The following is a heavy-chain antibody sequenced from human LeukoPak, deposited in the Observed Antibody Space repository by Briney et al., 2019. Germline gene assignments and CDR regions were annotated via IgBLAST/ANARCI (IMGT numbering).Heavy chain of an antibody. V-gene: IGHV4-39*01. J-gene: IGHJ4*02. Sequence: SETLSLTCTVSGGSISSPPYDWGWIRQPPGKGLEYIGSISSSGNTYYNASLQSRVTISVDASKNQFSLKLGSVTAADTAVYFCARHLSQGDGNKRGFDNWGQGTLATVSS. CDR2: ISSSGNT. CDR1: GGSISSPPYD. CDR3: ARHLSQGDGNKRGFDN. D-gene: IGHD5-24*01.